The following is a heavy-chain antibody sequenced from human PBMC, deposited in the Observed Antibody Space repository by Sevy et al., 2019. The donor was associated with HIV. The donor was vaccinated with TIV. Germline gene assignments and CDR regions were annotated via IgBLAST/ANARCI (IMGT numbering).Heavy chain of an antibody. J-gene: IGHJ4*02. CDR3: ARDTYYYDSSGYFIFDS. CDR1: GYTFTSYD. D-gene: IGHD3-22*01. CDR2: MNPNSGNT. Sequence: GESLKISCKASGYTFTSYDINWVRQATGQGLEWMGWMNPNSGNTGHAQKFQGRVTMTRNTSISTAYMELSSLRSEDTAVYYCARDTYYYDSSGYFIFDSWGQGTLVTVSS. V-gene: IGHV1-8*01.